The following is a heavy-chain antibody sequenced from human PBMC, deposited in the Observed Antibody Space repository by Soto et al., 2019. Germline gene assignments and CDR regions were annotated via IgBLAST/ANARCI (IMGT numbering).Heavy chain of an antibody. CDR3: ARDPYGLDV. V-gene: IGHV3-74*01. CDR2: INNYGSST. CDR1: GLTFSNDG. J-gene: IGHJ6*02. Sequence: GPLILSWAAAGLTFSNDGVHWVRQAPGKGLEWVSRINNYGSSTTYADSVKGRFTISRDNAKNTLHLQMNSLRAEDTAVYYCARDPYGLDVWGQGTTVTLSS.